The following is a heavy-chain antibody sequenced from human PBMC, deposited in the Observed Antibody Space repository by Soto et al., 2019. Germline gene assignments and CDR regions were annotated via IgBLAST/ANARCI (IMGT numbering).Heavy chain of an antibody. CDR3: AKWHRRDGSFDY. CDR2: ISYDGSNK. D-gene: IGHD3-16*02. J-gene: IGHJ4*02. CDR1: GFTFSSYG. Sequence: PGGSLRLSCAASGFTFSSYGMHWVRQAPGKGLEWVAVISYDGSNKYYADSVKGRFTISRDNSKNTLYLQMNSLRAEDTAVYYCAKWHRRDGSFDYWGQGTLVTVSS. V-gene: IGHV3-30*18.